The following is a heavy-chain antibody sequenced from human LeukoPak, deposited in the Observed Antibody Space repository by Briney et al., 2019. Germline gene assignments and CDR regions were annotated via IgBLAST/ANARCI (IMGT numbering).Heavy chain of an antibody. CDR1: GGSISSSSYY. V-gene: IGHV4-39*01. J-gene: IGHJ4*02. Sequence: SETLSLTCTVSGGSISSSSYYWGWIRQPPGKGLEWIGSIYYSGSTYYNPSLKSRVTISVDASKNQFSLKLSSVTAADTAVYYCARINCSSTSCYFDYWGQGTLVTVSS. D-gene: IGHD2-2*01. CDR2: IYYSGST. CDR3: ARINCSSTSCYFDY.